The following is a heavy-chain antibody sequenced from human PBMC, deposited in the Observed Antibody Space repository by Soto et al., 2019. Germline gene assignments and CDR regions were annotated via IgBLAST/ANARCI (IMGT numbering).Heavy chain of an antibody. V-gene: IGHV1-69*13. D-gene: IGHD3-10*01. CDR3: ARSSRGSGSLVRRVRAFDY. CDR2: IIPIFGTA. J-gene: IGHJ4*02. CDR1: GGTFSSYA. Sequence: ASVKVSCKASGGTFSSYAISWVRQAPGQGLEWMGGIIPIFGTANYAQKFQGRVTITADESTSTAYMELSSLRSEDTAVYYCARSSRGSGSLVRRVRAFDYWGQGTLVTVSS.